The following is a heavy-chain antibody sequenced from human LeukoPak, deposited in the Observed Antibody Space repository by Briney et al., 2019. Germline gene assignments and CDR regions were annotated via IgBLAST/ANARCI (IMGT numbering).Heavy chain of an antibody. CDR1: GGTFSSYA. J-gene: IGHJ6*02. D-gene: IGHD2-21*02. V-gene: IGHV1-69*13. Sequence: SVKVSCKASGGTFSSYAISWVRQAPGQGLEWMGGIIPIFGTANYAQKFQGRVTITADESTSTAYMELSSLRSEDTAVYYCARGGSHACGGDCYLIDYYYYYGMDVWGQGTTVTVSS. CDR3: ARGGSHACGGDCYLIDYYYYYGMDV. CDR2: IIPIFGTA.